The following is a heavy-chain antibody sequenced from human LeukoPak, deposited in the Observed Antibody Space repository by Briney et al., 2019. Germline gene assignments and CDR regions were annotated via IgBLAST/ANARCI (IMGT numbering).Heavy chain of an antibody. D-gene: IGHD3-22*01. CDR2: YSGGST. J-gene: IGHJ3*02. CDR3: ARENQGIVVSKDAFDI. Sequence: YSGGSTYSAESVTGRLPVSRDHSQNTLYLQMKSLRAEDTAVYYCARENQGIVVSKDAFDIWGQGTMVSVSS. V-gene: IGHV3-53*01.